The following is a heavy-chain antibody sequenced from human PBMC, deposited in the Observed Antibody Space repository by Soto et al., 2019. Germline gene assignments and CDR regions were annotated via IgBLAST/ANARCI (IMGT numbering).Heavy chain of an antibody. CDR3: ARGAVAAGGSLGS. V-gene: IGHV1-69*02. J-gene: IGHJ4*02. CDR2: IIPVLGVA. CDR1: GGSFNSYT. Sequence: QVQLVQSGAEVKKPGSSVKVSCKASGGSFNSYTFSWVRQAPGQGPEWMGRIIPVLGVANYAQTFQGRVMITADKARSTVYVDLNSLRSEETAVYYCARGAVAAGGSLGSWGQGTLVTVSS. D-gene: IGHD6-13*01.